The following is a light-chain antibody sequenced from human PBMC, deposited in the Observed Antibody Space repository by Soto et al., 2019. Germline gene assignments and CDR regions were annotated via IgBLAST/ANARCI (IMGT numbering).Light chain of an antibody. V-gene: IGLV2-14*01. CDR3: SSYTSSSTHV. J-gene: IGLJ1*01. Sequence: QSVLTQPASVSGSPGQSINISCIGTSSDIGNYTYVSWYQQFPGKAPELMMYEVSNRPSGVSTRFSGSKSGNTASLTISGLQAEDEADYYCSSYTSSSTHVFGTGTKVTVL. CDR1: SSDIGNYTY. CDR2: EVS.